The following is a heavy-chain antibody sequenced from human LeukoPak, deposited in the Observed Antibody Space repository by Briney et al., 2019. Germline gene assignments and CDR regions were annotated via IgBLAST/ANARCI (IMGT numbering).Heavy chain of an antibody. Sequence: GGSLRLSCAASGFTFSSYAMSWVRQAPGKGLEWVSSISTSGSSTYYADSVKGRFTISRDSSNNTLCLQMNSLRAEDTAVYFCAKGSTVTTVFDYWAREPWSPSPQ. CDR3: AKGSTVTTVFDY. CDR1: GFTFSSYA. CDR2: ISTSGSST. V-gene: IGHV3-23*01. J-gene: IGHJ4*02. D-gene: IGHD4-17*01.